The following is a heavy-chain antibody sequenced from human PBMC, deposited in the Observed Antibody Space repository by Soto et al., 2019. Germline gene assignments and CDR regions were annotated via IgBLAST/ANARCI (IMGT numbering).Heavy chain of an antibody. Sequence: GESLKSSCEGSGYSFANYWIGWVRQMPGKGLEWMGIIYPGDSDTRYGPSFQGQVTLSADKSISAAYLQWSSLKASDSAMYYCATSTRPPEYLNDYHGMDVWGQGTTVTVSS. V-gene: IGHV5-51*03. CDR1: GYSFANYW. J-gene: IGHJ6*02. D-gene: IGHD2-2*01. CDR3: ATSTRPPEYLNDYHGMDV. CDR2: IYPGDSDT.